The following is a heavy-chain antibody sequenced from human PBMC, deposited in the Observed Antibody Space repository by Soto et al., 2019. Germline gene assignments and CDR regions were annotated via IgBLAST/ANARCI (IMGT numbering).Heavy chain of an antibody. CDR2: ISAYNGNT. CDR1: GYAFTSYG. J-gene: IGHJ4*02. D-gene: IGHD3-3*01. V-gene: IGHV1-18*04. Sequence: ASVKVSCKASGYAFTSYGISWARQAPEQGLEWMGWISAYNGNTDYAQKLQGRLTFSADESTSTAYMELSSLRSEDTAVYYCARAPPLAGVTIYEHYFGSWGQGTPVTVSS. CDR3: ARAPPLAGVTIYEHYFGS.